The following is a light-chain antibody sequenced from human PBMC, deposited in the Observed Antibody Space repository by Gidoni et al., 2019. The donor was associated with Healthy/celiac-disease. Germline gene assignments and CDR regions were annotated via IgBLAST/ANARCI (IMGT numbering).Light chain of an antibody. CDR2: GKN. CDR1: SLRSYY. CDR3: NSRDSSGNHFYV. Sequence: SSELTQDPAVSVALGQTVRITCQGDSLRSYYASWYQQKPGQAPVLVIYGKNNRPSGIPDRFSDSSSGNTASLTITGAQAEDEADYYCNSRDSSGNHFYVFGTGTKVTVL. V-gene: IGLV3-19*01. J-gene: IGLJ1*01.